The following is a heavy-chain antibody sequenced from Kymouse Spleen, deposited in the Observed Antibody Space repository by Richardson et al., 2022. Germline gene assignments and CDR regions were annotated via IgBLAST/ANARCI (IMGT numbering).Heavy chain of an antibody. CDR3: ARDAQLAYFDY. CDR1: GFTFSSYG. D-gene: IGHD6-6*01. CDR2: IWYDGSNK. J-gene: IGHJ4*02. Sequence: QVQLVESGGGVVQPGRSLRLSCAASGFTFSSYGMHWVRQAPGKGLEWVAVIWYDGSNKYYADSVKGRFTISRDNSKNTLYLQMNSLRAEDTAVYYCARDAQLAYFDYWGQGTLVTVSS. V-gene: IGHV3-33*01.